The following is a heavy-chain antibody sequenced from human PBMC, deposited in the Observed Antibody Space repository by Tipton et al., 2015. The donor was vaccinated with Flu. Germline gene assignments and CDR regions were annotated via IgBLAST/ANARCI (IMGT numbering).Heavy chain of an antibody. D-gene: IGHD1-1*01. CDR2: IYYSGTT. Sequence: TLSLTCTVSGGSISSSPYYWGWVRQPPGKGLEWIGSIYYSGTTYYNPSLKSRVTISVDSSKNEFSLTLASLTAADTAVYYCARDLWDDRRAYYYYGVDVWGQGTTVTVSS. V-gene: IGHV4-39*07. J-gene: IGHJ6*02. CDR1: GGSISSSPYY. CDR3: ARDLWDDRRAYYYYGVDV.